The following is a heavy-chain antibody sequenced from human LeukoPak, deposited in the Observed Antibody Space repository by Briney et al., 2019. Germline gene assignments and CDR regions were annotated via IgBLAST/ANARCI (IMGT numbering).Heavy chain of an antibody. V-gene: IGHV3-23*01. Sequence: GGSLRLSCAASGFGFGAFAMNWVRQAPGGGLEWLSSITSRGITTNYADSVKGRFTISRDNSKNTLFLQMDSLRDEDTAIYYCARGLLGGGRPADFWGQGTLVTVSS. CDR2: ITSRGITT. J-gene: IGHJ4*02. CDR1: GFGFGAFA. D-gene: IGHD3-16*01. CDR3: ARGLLGGGRPADF.